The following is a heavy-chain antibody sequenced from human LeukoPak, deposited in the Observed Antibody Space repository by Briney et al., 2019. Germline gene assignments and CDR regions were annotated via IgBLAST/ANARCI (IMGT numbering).Heavy chain of an antibody. J-gene: IGHJ6*02. V-gene: IGHV4-34*01. CDR3: ARGTWVYYYGMDV. CDR2: INHSGST. Sequence: SETLSLTCVVYGGSFSGYYWTWIRQPPGKGLEWIGEINHSGSTNYNPSLKSRVTISVDTSKNQFSLKLSSVTAADTAVYYCARGTWVYYYGMDVWGQGTTATVSS. D-gene: IGHD1-26*01. CDR1: GGSFSGYY.